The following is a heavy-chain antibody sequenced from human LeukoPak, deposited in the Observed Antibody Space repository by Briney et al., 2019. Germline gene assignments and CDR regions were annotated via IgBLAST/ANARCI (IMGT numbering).Heavy chain of an antibody. J-gene: IGHJ4*02. CDR3: ARYCRGGSCNGYYFDY. V-gene: IGHV4-39*07. Sequence: SETLSLTCTVSGVPISSTSYYWGWIRQPPGKGLEWIGSGYDSGSTYYNPSLKSRVTISVDTSENQFSLKLTSVTAADTAVYYCARYCRGGSCNGYYFDYWGQGTLVTVSS. CDR2: GYDSGST. D-gene: IGHD2-15*01. CDR1: GVPISSTSYY.